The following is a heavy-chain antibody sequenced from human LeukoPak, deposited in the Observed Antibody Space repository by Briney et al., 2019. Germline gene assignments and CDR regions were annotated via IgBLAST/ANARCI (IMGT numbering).Heavy chain of an antibody. CDR1: GYTFTSYY. J-gene: IGHJ4*02. Sequence: ASVKVSCKASGYTFTSYYMHWVRQAPGQGLEWMGIINPSGDNTDYAQKFQGRVTLTTDTSRDTVYMELSSLTSEDSALYFCAVQMFLVWGQGSLDTVSS. V-gene: IGHV1-46*01. CDR2: INPSGDNT. CDR3: AVQMFLV. D-gene: IGHD3-10*02.